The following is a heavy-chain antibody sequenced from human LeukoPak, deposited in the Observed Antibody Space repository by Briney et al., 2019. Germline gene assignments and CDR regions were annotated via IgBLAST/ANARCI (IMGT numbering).Heavy chain of an antibody. V-gene: IGHV4-39*07. Sequence: SETLSLTCTVSGGSISSSSYYWGWIRQPPGKGLEWIGRIYYSGSTYYNPSLKSRVTISVDTSKNQFSLKLSSVTAADTAVYYCARSPAASIAARVLLDYYYYMDVWGKGTTVTVSS. CDR2: IYYSGST. D-gene: IGHD6-6*01. CDR3: ARSPAASIAARVLLDYYYYMDV. J-gene: IGHJ6*03. CDR1: GGSISSSSYY.